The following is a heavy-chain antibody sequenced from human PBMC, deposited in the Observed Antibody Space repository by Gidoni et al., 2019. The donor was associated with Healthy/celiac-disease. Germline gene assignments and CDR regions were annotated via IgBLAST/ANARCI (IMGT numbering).Heavy chain of an antibody. CDR1: GGSISSYY. CDR2: IYTSGST. CDR3: AREDEAGSVDY. D-gene: IGHD3-10*01. V-gene: IGHV4-4*07. J-gene: IGHJ4*02. Sequence: QVQLQESGPGLVKPSETLSLTCTVSGGSISSYYWSWLRQPAGKGLECIRRIYTSGSTNYNPSLKSRVTMSVDTSKNQFSLKLSSVTAADTAVYYCAREDEAGSVDYWGQGTLVTVSS.